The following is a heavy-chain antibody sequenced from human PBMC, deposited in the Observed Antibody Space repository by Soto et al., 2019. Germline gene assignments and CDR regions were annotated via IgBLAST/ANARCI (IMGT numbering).Heavy chain of an antibody. J-gene: IGHJ4*02. CDR2: IIPIFGTA. CDR1: GGTFSSYA. D-gene: IGHD4-17*01. V-gene: IGHV1-69*06. CDR3: ARDCDYGCNCSGGPFDY. Sequence: QVQLVQSGAEVKKPGSSVKVSCKASGGTFSSYAISWVRQAPGQGLEWMGGIIPIFGTANYAQKFQGRVTITADKSTSTAYMELSSLRSEDTAVYYCARDCDYGCNCSGGPFDYWGQGTLVTVSS.